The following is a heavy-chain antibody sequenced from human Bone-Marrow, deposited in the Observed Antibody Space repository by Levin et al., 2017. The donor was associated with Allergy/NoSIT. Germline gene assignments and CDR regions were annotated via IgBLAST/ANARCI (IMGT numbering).Heavy chain of an antibody. CDR3: ATHYKLDQ. Sequence: QPGGSLRLSCAASGFIVSGSQMSWVRQAPGKGLEWVSLIYSGGHTQYADSVNGRFTISRDDKTLYLQMHSLKADDTAVYYCATHYKLDQWGQGTLVTVSS. CDR2: IYSGGHT. D-gene: IGHD1-1*01. V-gene: IGHV3-53*01. J-gene: IGHJ4*02. CDR1: GFIVSGSQ.